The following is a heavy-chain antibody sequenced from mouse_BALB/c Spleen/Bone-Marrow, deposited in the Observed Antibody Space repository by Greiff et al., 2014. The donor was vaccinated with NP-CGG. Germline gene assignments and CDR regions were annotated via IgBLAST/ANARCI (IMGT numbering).Heavy chain of an antibody. CDR3: AREGSY. V-gene: IGHV1-63*02. Sequence: VKLVESGAELVRPGTSVKMSSKAAGYTFTNYWIGWIKQRPGHGLEWIGDIYCGGGYTNYNEKFKGKATLTADTSSNTTYMHLSSLTSEDSAIYYCAREGSYWGQGTLVTVSA. J-gene: IGHJ3*01. CDR2: IYCGGGYT. CDR1: GYTFTNYW.